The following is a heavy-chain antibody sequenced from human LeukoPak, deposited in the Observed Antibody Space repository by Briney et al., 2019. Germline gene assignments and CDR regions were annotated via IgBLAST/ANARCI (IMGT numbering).Heavy chain of an antibody. J-gene: IGHJ6*03. CDR2: IFYSGSG. V-gene: IGHV4-59*01. CDR1: GGSISPYY. D-gene: IGHD6-13*01. CDR3: ARGYTRDFYYYYYMDV. Sequence: PSETLSLTCTVSGGSISPYYWSWIRQSPGKGLELIGYIFYSGSGKYNPSLKSRVTISPDTSKNQVSLNLSSVTAADTAVYYCARGYTRDFYYYYYMDVWGKGTAVTVSS.